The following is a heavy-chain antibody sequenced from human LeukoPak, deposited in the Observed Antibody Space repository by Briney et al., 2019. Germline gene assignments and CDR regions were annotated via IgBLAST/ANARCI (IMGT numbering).Heavy chain of an antibody. CDR1: GFTFSIYA. V-gene: IGHV3-74*01. CDR2: INSDGSST. D-gene: IGHD3-3*01. CDR3: ARDSIHYDFWSGYYTYYFDY. Sequence: PGGSLRLSCAASGFTFSIYAMSWVRQDPGKGLVWVLRINSDGSSTSYADSVKGRFTISRDNAKNTLYLQMNSLRAEDTAVYYCARDSIHYDFWSGYYTYYFDYWGQGTLVTVSS. J-gene: IGHJ4*02.